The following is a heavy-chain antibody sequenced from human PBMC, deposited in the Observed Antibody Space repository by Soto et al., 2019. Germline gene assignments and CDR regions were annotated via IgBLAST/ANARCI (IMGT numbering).Heavy chain of an antibody. J-gene: IGHJ3*02. CDR1: GGTFSSYT. CDR3: AREGEVNAFDI. D-gene: IGHD3-3*01. CDR2: IIPILGIA. Sequence: QVPLVQSGAEVKKPGSSVKVSCKASGGTFSSYTISWVRQAPGQGLEWMGRIIPILGIANYAQKFQGRVTITADKSTSTAYMELSSLRSEDTAVYYCAREGEVNAFDIWGQGTMVTVSS. V-gene: IGHV1-69*08.